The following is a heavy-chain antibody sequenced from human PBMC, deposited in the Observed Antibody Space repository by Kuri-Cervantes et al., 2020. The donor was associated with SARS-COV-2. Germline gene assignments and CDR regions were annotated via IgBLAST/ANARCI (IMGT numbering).Heavy chain of an antibody. CDR2: ISWNSGSI. Sequence: GGSLRLSCAASGFTFDDYAMHWVRQAPGKGLEWVSGISWNSGSIGYADSVEGRFTISRDNAKNSLYLQMNSLRAEDTALYYCAKDMETIFGVVVGSGYGMDVWGQGTTVTVSS. CDR3: AKDMETIFGVVVGSGYGMDV. J-gene: IGHJ6*02. CDR1: GFTFDDYA. D-gene: IGHD3-3*01. V-gene: IGHV3-9*01.